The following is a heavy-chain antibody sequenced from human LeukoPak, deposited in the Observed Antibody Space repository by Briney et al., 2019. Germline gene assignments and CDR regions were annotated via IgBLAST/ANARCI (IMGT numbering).Heavy chain of an antibody. D-gene: IGHD4-17*01. CDR3: ARNRSVTSTPGFDH. Sequence: SETLSLTCAVSGYSIRSGDYWGWIRQSPGKGLEWIGSIYHSGSTHYNPSLKSRVTISVDTSKNQFSLMLSSVTAADTAVYYCARNRSVTSTPGFDHWGQGTLVTVSS. CDR2: IYHSGST. CDR1: GYSIRSGDY. J-gene: IGHJ4*02. V-gene: IGHV4-38-2*01.